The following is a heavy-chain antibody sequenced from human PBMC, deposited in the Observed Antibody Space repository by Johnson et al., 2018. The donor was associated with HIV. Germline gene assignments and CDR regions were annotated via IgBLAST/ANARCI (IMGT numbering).Heavy chain of an antibody. CDR3: ATSGNYDDDAFDI. J-gene: IGHJ3*02. CDR2: IFSGGTT. V-gene: IGHV3-66*03. CDR1: GFTVSSNY. D-gene: IGHD3-22*01. Sequence: VQLVESGGGLIQPGGSLRLSCAGSGFTVSSNYMSWVRQAPGKGLEWVSVIFSGGTTYYADSVNGRFTISRDNSKNTLYLQMNSLRAEDTAVYYCATSGNYDDDAFDIWGQGTMVNVSS.